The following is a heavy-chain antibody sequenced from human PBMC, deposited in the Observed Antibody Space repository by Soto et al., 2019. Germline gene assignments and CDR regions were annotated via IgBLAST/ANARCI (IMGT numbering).Heavy chain of an antibody. D-gene: IGHD3-22*01. V-gene: IGHV4-30-2*01. J-gene: IGHJ4*02. CDR2: IYHSGST. CDR1: GGSISSGGYS. CDR3: ARVKRDSSIDY. Sequence: PSETLSLTCAVSGGSISSGGYSWSWIRQPPGKGLEWIGYIYHSGSTYYNPSLKSRVTISVDRSKNQFSLKLSSVTAADTAVYYCARVKRDSSIDYWGQGTLVTVSS.